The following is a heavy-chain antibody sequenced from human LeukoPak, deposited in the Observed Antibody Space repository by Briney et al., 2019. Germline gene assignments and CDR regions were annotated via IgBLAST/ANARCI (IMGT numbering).Heavy chain of an antibody. CDR2: IGTASDT. V-gene: IGHV3-13*01. D-gene: IGHD1-1*01. Sequence: GGSLRLSCAASGFTFSSVDMHWVRQPTGQGLEWVSTIGTASDTYYPGSVRGRFTLSRDNAKNSLYLQMNSLTAGDTAVYYCARGPPRGKYYYMDVWGKGTTVTVSS. J-gene: IGHJ6*03. CDR1: GFTFSSVD. CDR3: ARGPPRGKYYYMDV.